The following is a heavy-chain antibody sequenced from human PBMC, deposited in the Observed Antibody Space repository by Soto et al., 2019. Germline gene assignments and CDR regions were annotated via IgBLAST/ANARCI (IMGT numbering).Heavy chain of an antibody. CDR3: AKKPARADYQYYFDY. CDR1: GFTFSTYA. Sequence: EVQLLESGGNLVQPGGSLRLSCVASGFTFSTYAMNWVRRAPGKGLEWVSTISGSGGSTYYADPVKGRFTISRDNSKNTLYLQINSLRAEDTAVYHCAKKPARADYQYYFDYWGQGALVTVSS. V-gene: IGHV3-23*01. CDR2: ISGSGGST. D-gene: IGHD4-17*01. J-gene: IGHJ4*02.